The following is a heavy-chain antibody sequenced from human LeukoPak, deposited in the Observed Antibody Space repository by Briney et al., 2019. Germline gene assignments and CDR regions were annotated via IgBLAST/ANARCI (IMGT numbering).Heavy chain of an antibody. J-gene: IGHJ3*02. CDR3: ARPYYYGSGSPHAFDI. D-gene: IGHD3-10*01. Sequence: ASVKVSCKASGYTFTSYGISWVRQAPGQGLEWMGWISAYNGNTNYAQKLQGRVTMTTDTSTSTAYMELRSLRSDDTAVYYCARPYYYGSGSPHAFDIWGQGTMVTVSS. V-gene: IGHV1-18*01. CDR2: ISAYNGNT. CDR1: GYTFTSYG.